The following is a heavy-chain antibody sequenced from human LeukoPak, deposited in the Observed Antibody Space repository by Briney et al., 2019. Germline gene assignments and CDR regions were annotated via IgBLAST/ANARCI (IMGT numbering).Heavy chain of an antibody. V-gene: IGHV3-23*01. CDR2: ITGSGDST. Sequence: GGSLRLSCAASGFIFSTYPMSWVRQAPGKGLEWVSAITGSGDSTFYADSVKGRFTISRDTSKNTLYLQMNSLRAEDTALYYCARGFCTDTSCFNDYWGQGTLVTVSS. CDR1: GFIFSTYP. D-gene: IGHD2-2*01. CDR3: ARGFCTDTSCFNDY. J-gene: IGHJ4*02.